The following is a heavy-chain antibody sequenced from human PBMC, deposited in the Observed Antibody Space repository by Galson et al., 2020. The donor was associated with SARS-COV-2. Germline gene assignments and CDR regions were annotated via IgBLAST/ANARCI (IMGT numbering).Heavy chain of an antibody. CDR1: GGSFSGYS. V-gene: IGHV4-34*01. Sequence: SETLSLTCAVYGGSFSGYSWNWIRQSPGKGLEWIGEINHSGSTNYNPSLKSLFIILVDTSKNQFSLKLRSVTAADTAVYYCARGGSRPTMACGCYYYYMDVWGRGTTVTVSS. D-gene: IGHD6-19*01. J-gene: IGHJ6*03. CDR3: ARGGSRPTMACGCYYYYMDV. CDR2: INHSGST.